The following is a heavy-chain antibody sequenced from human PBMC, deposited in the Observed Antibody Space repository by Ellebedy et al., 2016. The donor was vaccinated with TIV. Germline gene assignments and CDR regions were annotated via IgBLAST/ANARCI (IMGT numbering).Heavy chain of an antibody. J-gene: IGHJ4*02. D-gene: IGHD2-2*01. CDR2: INQGGSGK. V-gene: IGHV3-7*04. Sequence: PGGSLRLSCAASGFAFRRYWMSWARQGPGKGLDWLANINQGGSGKYYLDSVKGRLTISRDNAKNSLYLQMSSLRAADTAAYYCVRAEYQNLFDYWGQGTLVSVSS. CDR1: GFAFRRYW. CDR3: VRAEYQNLFDY.